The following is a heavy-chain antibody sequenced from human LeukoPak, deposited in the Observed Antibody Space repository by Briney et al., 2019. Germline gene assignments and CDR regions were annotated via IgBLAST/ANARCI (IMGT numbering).Heavy chain of an antibody. CDR1: GGSISSGDYY. D-gene: IGHD3-3*01. Sequence: SETLSLTCTVSGGSISSGDYYWSWIRQPPGKGLEWIWYIYYSGSTYYNPSLKSRVTISVDTSKNQFSLKLSSVTAADTAVYYCARHPSRFWSGYPPNYYYYMDVWGKGTTVTVSS. J-gene: IGHJ6*03. CDR3: ARHPSRFWSGYPPNYYYYMDV. V-gene: IGHV4-30-4*08. CDR2: IYYSGST.